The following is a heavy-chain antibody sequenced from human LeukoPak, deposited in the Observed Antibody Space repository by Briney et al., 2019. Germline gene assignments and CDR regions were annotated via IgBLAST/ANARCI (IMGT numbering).Heavy chain of an antibody. D-gene: IGHD4-17*01. CDR3: ASYGDYGFDY. CDR1: GGSISSYY. CDR2: IYYSGST. Sequence: SETLSLTCTVSGGSISSYYWSWIRQPPGKGLEWIGYIYYSGSTNYDPSLKSRVTISVDTSKNQFSLKLSSVTAADTAVYYCASYGDYGFDYWGQGTLVTVSS. V-gene: IGHV4-59*01. J-gene: IGHJ4*02.